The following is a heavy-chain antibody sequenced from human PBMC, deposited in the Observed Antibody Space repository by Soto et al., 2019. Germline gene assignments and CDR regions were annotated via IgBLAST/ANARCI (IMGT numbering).Heavy chain of an antibody. CDR1: GGSISSSSYY. V-gene: IGHV4-39*01. Sequence: SETLSLTCTVFGGSISSSSYYWGWIRQPPGKGLEWIGSIYYSGSTYYNPSLKSRVTISVDTSKNQFSLKLSSVTAADTAVYYCARLAEGWFDPWGQGTLVTVSS. CDR2: IYYSGST. J-gene: IGHJ5*02. CDR3: ARLAEGWFDP.